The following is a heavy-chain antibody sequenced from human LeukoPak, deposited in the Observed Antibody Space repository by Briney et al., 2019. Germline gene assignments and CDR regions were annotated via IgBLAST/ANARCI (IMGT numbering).Heavy chain of an antibody. CDR3: ARHLYSGYDWTYYYYMDV. V-gene: IGHV4-39*01. CDR1: GGSISSTTYY. CDR2: IYYSGST. Sequence: PSETLSLTCTVSGGSISSTTYYWGWIRQPPGKGLEWIGNIYYSGSTNYNPSLKSRVTISVDTSKNQFSLKLSSATAADTAVYYCARHLYSGYDWTYYYYMDVWGKGTTVTVSS. J-gene: IGHJ6*03. D-gene: IGHD5-12*01.